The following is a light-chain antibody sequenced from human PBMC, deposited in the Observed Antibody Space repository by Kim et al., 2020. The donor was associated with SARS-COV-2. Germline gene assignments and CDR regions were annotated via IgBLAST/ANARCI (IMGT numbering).Light chain of an antibody. CDR1: ASNVGSNP. Sequence: QRGTSAGTGGASNVGSNPVNWARQRPGTAPQVLIYSKEQRPSGVADRCSGSKSGTPASLAISGLQSEDEAEYYWAVWDDSRNGLWVFGGGTKRTVL. V-gene: IGLV1-44*01. J-gene: IGLJ3*02. CDR3: AVWDDSRNGLWV. CDR2: SKE.